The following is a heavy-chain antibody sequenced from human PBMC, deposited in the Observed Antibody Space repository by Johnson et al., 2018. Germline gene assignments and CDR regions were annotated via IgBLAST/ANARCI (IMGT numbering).Heavy chain of an antibody. J-gene: IGHJ1*01. CDR3: ARPGHYDLWSGRGDFQH. CDR2: VFFSGSA. D-gene: IGHD3-3*01. V-gene: IGHV4-39*01. CDR1: GGSINSTVYY. Sequence: QVQLQESGPGLVKPSETLSLTCSVSGGSINSTVYYWGLIRQPPGKGLEWIGNVFFSGSADYNPSLKSRVTISVDTSRNQFSLKVTPVTAADTAVYYCARPGHYDLWSGRGDFQHWSQGTLVTVSS.